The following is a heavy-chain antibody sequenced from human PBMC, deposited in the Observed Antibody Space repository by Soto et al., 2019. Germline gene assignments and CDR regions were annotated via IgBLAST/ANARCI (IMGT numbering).Heavy chain of an antibody. J-gene: IGHJ4*02. CDR2: INDGNGNT. Sequence: QVQLVQSGAEEKKPGASVKVSCKASGYTFTSYAMHWVRQAPGQRLEWMGWINDGNGNTKYSQKFQGRVTITRDTSASTAYMDLSSLRSEDTAVYYCARSIVVVTALDYWRQGTLVTVSS. D-gene: IGHD2-21*02. CDR3: ARSIVVVTALDY. V-gene: IGHV1-3*05. CDR1: GYTFTSYA.